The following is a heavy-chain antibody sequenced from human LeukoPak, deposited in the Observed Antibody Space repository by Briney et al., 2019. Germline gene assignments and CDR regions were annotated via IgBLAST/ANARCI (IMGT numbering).Heavy chain of an antibody. D-gene: IGHD5-12*01. CDR1: GYSFSNYW. V-gene: IGHV5-51*01. Sequence: GESLKISCRGSGYSFSNYWIAWVRQMPGKGLEWMGIIYPSDSNTRYSPSFQGQVTISADKSISTAYLQWSNLKASDSAMYYCARLWMGFKDALDIWGQGTMVTVSS. CDR3: ARLWMGFKDALDI. CDR2: IYPSDSNT. J-gene: IGHJ3*02.